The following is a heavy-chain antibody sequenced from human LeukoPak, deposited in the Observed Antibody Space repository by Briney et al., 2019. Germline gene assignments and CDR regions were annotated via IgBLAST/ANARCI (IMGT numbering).Heavy chain of an antibody. CDR3: ARDGSTGTTDPPDY. J-gene: IGHJ4*02. Sequence: ASVTVSCKSSGGTFSSYAISWVRQAPGQGLEWMGRIIPILGIANYAQKFQGRVTITADKSTSTAYMELSSLRSEDTAVYYCARDGSTGTTDPPDYWGQGTLVTVPS. CDR1: GGTFSSYA. CDR2: IIPILGIA. D-gene: IGHD1-7*01. V-gene: IGHV1-69*04.